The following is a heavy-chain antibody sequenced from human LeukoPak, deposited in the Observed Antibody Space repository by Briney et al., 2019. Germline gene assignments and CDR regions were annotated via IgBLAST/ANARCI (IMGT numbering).Heavy chain of an antibody. CDR3: ARRPDYYDSNGYRKYYYYGMDV. Sequence: PSETLSLTCTVSGGSISSYYWSWIRQPPGKGLEWIGSIYYGGSTNYNPSLNSRVTISLDTSKNQFSLKLSSVTAADTAFCYCARRPDYYDSNGYRKYYYYGMDVWGQGTTVTVSS. V-gene: IGHV4-59*08. CDR1: GGSISSYY. CDR2: IYYGGST. D-gene: IGHD3-22*01. J-gene: IGHJ6*02.